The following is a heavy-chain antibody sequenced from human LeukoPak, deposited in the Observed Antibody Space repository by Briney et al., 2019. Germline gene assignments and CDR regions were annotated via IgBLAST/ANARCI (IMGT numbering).Heavy chain of an antibody. J-gene: IGHJ5*02. CDR3: ARGYCSSNICYLGPWFDT. CDR1: GDRFTDYY. V-gene: IGHV1-2*02. Sequence: ASVKVSCKASGDRFTDYYIHWLRQAPGQGLEWLGWINPDRDDTNVPHKFQGRITMTSDTSISTAYMALGSLTSDDTAIYFCARGYCSSNICYLGPWFDTWGQGSLVTVTS. D-gene: IGHD2-2*01. CDR2: INPDRDDT.